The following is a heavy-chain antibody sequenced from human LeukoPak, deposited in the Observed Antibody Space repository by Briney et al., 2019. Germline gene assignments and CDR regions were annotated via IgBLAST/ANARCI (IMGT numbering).Heavy chain of an antibody. J-gene: IGHJ4*02. CDR2: ISGSGGST. CDR3: AKDLGYGDYFDY. CDR1: GFTLSSYG. Sequence: GGSLRLSCAASGFTLSSYGMSWVRQAPGKGLEWVSAISGSGGSTYYADSVKGRFTISRDNSKNTLYLQMNSLRAEDTAVYYCAKDLGYGDYFDYWGQGTLVTVSS. D-gene: IGHD4-17*01. V-gene: IGHV3-23*01.